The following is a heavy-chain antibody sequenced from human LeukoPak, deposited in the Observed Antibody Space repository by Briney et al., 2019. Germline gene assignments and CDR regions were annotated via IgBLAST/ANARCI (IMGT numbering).Heavy chain of an antibody. CDR2: ISSSSSYI. V-gene: IGHV3-21*01. CDR1: GFTFSGYS. Sequence: GGSLRLSCAASGFTFSGYSMNWVRQAPGKGLEWVSSISSSSSYIYYADSVKGRFTISRDNAKNSLYLQMNSLRAEDTAVYYCARDEQGILNYWGQGTLVTVSS. CDR3: ARDEQGILNY. J-gene: IGHJ4*02. D-gene: IGHD3-9*01.